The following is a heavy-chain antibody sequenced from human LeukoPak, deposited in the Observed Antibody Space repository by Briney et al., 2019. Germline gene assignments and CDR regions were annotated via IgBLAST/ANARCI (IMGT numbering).Heavy chain of an antibody. V-gene: IGHV3-23*01. Sequence: GGSLRLSCAASGFTFDNYAMTWVRQAPGKGLELISSISCGADSTYHADSVKGRFTICRASSKNTVYLQMNGLRADDTAVYYCAKERISMDFYYYGLDVWGLGTTVTVSS. D-gene: IGHD2-8*01. CDR1: GFTFDNYA. CDR2: ISCGADST. J-gene: IGHJ6*02. CDR3: AKERISMDFYYYGLDV.